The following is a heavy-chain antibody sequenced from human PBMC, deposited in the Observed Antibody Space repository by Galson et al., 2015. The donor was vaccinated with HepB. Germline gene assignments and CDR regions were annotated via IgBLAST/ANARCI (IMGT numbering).Heavy chain of an antibody. CDR1: GGTFSSYA. Sequence: SVKVSCKASGGTFSSYAISWVRQAPGQGLEWMGRIIPILGIANYAQKFQGRVTITADKSTSTAYMELSSLRSEDTAAYYCARDEGIAAAGKAGDYWGQGTLVTVSS. CDR3: ARDEGIAAAGKAGDY. V-gene: IGHV1-69*04. D-gene: IGHD6-13*01. CDR2: IIPILGIA. J-gene: IGHJ4*02.